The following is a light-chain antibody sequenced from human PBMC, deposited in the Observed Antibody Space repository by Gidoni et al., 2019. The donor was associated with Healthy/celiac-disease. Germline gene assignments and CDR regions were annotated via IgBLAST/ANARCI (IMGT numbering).Light chain of an antibody. J-gene: IGLJ1*01. V-gene: IGLV2-14*01. Sequence: ALTQPASVSGSPGQSTTISCTGTSSDVGGYNYVSWYQQHPGKAPKRMIYEVSNRPSGVSNRFSGSKSGNTASLTISGLQAEDEADYYCSSYTSSSPYVFGTGTKVTVL. CDR1: SSDVGGYNY. CDR3: SSYTSSSPYV. CDR2: EVS.